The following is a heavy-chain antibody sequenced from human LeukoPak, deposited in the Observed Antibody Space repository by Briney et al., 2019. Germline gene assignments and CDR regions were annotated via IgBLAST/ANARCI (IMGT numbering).Heavy chain of an antibody. V-gene: IGHV5-10-1*01. D-gene: IGHD3-22*01. Sequence: GESLKISCQGSGSSFTNYCISWVRQLPGKGLEWMGRIDPSDSYSNYSPSFQGHVTISADKSISTAYLQWSSLRASDTAMYYCARDTAKAYYDSSGYDDYWGQGTLVTVSS. CDR3: ARDTAKAYYDSSGYDDY. J-gene: IGHJ4*02. CDR2: IDPSDSYS. CDR1: GSSFTNYC.